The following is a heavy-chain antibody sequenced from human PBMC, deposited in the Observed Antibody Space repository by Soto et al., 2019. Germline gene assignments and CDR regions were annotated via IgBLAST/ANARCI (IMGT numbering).Heavy chain of an antibody. CDR3: ARGWRQYDYDRNGAIDY. Sequence: EVQLVESGGGLVQPGGSQRLSCAASGFTFSRYWMHWVRQAPGKGLAWVSRIKSDGSGTSYADSVKGRFTISRDNAKNTLYLQMNSLGAEDTAVYYCARGWRQYDYDRNGAIDYWGQGTLVSVSS. V-gene: IGHV3-74*01. D-gene: IGHD3-16*01. CDR1: GFTFSRYW. J-gene: IGHJ4*02. CDR2: IKSDGSGT.